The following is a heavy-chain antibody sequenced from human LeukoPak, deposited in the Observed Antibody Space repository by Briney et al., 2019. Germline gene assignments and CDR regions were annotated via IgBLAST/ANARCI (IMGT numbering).Heavy chain of an antibody. D-gene: IGHD4-23*01. Sequence: GESLKISCKGSGYSFTSYWIGWVRQMPGKGLEWMGSIYPGDSDTRYSPSFQGQVTISADKSISTAYLQWSSLKASDTAMYYCARSTNPVDNWFDPWGQGTLVTVSS. CDR2: IYPGDSDT. J-gene: IGHJ5*02. CDR1: GYSFTSYW. V-gene: IGHV5-51*01. CDR3: ARSTNPVDNWFDP.